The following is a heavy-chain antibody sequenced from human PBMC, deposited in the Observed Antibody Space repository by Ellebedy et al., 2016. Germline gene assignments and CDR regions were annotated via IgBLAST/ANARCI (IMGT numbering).Heavy chain of an antibody. D-gene: IGHD2-8*01. J-gene: IGHJ6*02. CDR2: IYPGDSDT. V-gene: IGHV5-51*01. CDR3: ASPLGYCTNGVCYNYYGMDV. Sequence: GESLKISCKGSGYSFTNNWIGWVRQMPGKGLEWMGIIYPGDSDTRYSPSFQGQVTISADKSISTAYLQWSSLKASDTAMYYCASPLGYCTNGVCYNYYGMDVWGQGTTVTVSS. CDR1: GYSFTNNW.